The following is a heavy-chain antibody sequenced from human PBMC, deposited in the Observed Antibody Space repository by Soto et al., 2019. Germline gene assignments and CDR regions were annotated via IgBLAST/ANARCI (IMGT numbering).Heavy chain of an antibody. J-gene: IGHJ4*01. CDR2: ITSDGDST. CDR3: VKGNQLLRYYFEF. CDR1: GFTFSNYA. Sequence: GGSLRLSCSVSGFTFSNYAMDWVRQAPGKGLEYVSGITSDGDSTWHADSVKDRFTISRDNSKNTLFLQMSSLRVEDTAIYFCVKGNQLLRYYFEFWGPGTLVTVSS. D-gene: IGHD2-15*01. V-gene: IGHV3-64D*06.